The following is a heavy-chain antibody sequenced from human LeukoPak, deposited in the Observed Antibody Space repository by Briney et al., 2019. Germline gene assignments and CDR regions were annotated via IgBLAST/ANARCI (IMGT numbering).Heavy chain of an antibody. CDR1: GYTFNNYW. Sequence: GESLKISCQASGYTFNNYWIAWVLQMPGKGLEWMVIIHPGDSDIKYSPSFQGQVTISVDKSANFAYLQWTSLKASDTAMYYCARHYVAAAPFDYWGQGTLVTVSS. J-gene: IGHJ4*02. V-gene: IGHV5-51*01. CDR2: IHPGDSDI. D-gene: IGHD2-21*01. CDR3: ARHYVAAAPFDY.